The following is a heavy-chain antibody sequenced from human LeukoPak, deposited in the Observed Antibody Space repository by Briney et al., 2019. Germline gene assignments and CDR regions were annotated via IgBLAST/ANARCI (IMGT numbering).Heavy chain of an antibody. CDR3: AKVLTTYYYDSSGYP. D-gene: IGHD3-22*01. Sequence: PGGSLRLSCAASGFTFSSYALSWVRQAPGKGLEWVSAIRGSGDRTYYADSVKGRFTISRDNSKNTLYLQMNGLRAEATAIYYCAKVLTTYYYDSSGYPWGQGTLVTVSS. J-gene: IGHJ4*02. CDR1: GFTFSSYA. V-gene: IGHV3-23*01. CDR2: IRGSGDRT.